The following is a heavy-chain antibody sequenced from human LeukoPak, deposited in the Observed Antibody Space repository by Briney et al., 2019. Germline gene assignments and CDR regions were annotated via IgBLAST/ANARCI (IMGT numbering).Heavy chain of an antibody. CDR2: INPSGGST. V-gene: IGHV1-46*01. D-gene: IGHD3-10*01. CDR3: ARRGLMVRGVISLDAFDI. Sequence: ASAKVSCRASGYTFTSYYMHWVRLAPGQGLEWMGIINPSGGSTSYAQKFQGRVTMTRDTSTSTVYMELSSLRSEDTAVYYCARRGLMVRGVISLDAFDIWGQGTMVTVSS. CDR1: GYTFTSYY. J-gene: IGHJ3*02.